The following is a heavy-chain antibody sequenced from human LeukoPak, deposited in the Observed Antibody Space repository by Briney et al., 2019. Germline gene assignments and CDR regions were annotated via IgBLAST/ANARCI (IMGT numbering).Heavy chain of an antibody. Sequence: PSETLSLTCTVSGGSISSYYWSWIRQPPGKGLEWIGYIYYSGSTNYNPSLKSRVTISVDTSKNQFSLKLSSVTAADTAVYYCARRVLSGSYQPTWYFDLWGRGTLVTVSS. CDR1: GGSISSYY. D-gene: IGHD1-26*01. J-gene: IGHJ2*01. CDR2: IYYSGST. CDR3: ARRVLSGSYQPTWYFDL. V-gene: IGHV4-59*08.